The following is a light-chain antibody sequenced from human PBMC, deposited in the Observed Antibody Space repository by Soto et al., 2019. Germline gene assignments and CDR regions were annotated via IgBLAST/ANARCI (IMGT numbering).Light chain of an antibody. Sequence: IQLTQSPSTLSASVGDTVTITCRASQSISAWLAWYQQRPGQAPKLLIYKMSASERGVPSRFSGSGSGTEFTLTISSLQPEDFATYYCQQLMSYPITFGQGTRLEI. CDR2: KMS. J-gene: IGKJ5*01. CDR1: QSISAW. CDR3: QQLMSYPIT. V-gene: IGKV1-5*03.